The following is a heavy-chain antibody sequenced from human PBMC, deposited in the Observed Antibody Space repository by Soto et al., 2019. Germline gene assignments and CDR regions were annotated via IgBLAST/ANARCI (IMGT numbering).Heavy chain of an antibody. D-gene: IGHD3-3*01. J-gene: IGHJ6*02. V-gene: IGHV4-59*01. Sequence: SETLSRTCNVSGGSISYFYWSWIRQSPGKRLEWIGYLYYTGSTNYNPALKSRVTISLDTSKTQFSLKLGSVTAADTAVYYCARGGGYDFRSSQAPPIDVWGQGTTVTVSS. CDR3: ARGGGYDFRSSQAPPIDV. CDR1: GGSISYFY. CDR2: LYYTGST.